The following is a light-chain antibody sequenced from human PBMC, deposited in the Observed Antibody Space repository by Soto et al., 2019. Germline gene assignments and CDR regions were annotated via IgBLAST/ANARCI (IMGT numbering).Light chain of an antibody. V-gene: IGKV3D-15*01. CDR1: QSVGSD. CDR2: DIL. CDR3: QQYNSWPLT. Sequence: ELVMTQSPATLSVSPGERATLSCRASQSVGSDLAWYQQKPGQAPRLVIYDILTRATGVPTRISGSGSGTELTITISSLQSEDGAVYDCQQYNSWPLTFGGGTKVDIK. J-gene: IGKJ4*01.